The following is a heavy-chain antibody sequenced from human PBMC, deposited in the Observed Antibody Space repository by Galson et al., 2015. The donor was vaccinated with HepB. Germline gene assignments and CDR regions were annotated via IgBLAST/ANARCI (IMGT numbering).Heavy chain of an antibody. CDR2: ISHDGSNT. CDR1: GLTFIKHA. CDR3: ARGTVNFASAAEN. J-gene: IGHJ4*02. V-gene: IGHV3-30-3*01. Sequence: SLRLSCAASGLTFIKHAIHWVRQAPGKGLEWVTVISHDGSNTYYAESVKGRFTISRDDSKDTVYLQMDSLRADDTAVYYCARGTVNFASAAENWGQGTLVTVSS. D-gene: IGHD6-25*01.